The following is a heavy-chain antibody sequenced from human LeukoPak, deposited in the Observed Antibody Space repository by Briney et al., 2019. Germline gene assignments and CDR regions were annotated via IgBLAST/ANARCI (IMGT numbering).Heavy chain of an antibody. V-gene: IGHV1-8*01. D-gene: IGHD4-11*01. CDR2: MNPNSGYT. CDR3: ARGNVESYRTDV. CDR1: GYTFTSYD. Sequence: GASVKVSCRASGYTFTSYDINWVRQATGQGLEWMGWMNPNSGYTGYAQKFQGRVTLTRDTSISTAYMELSGLRSDDTAVYYCARGNVESYRTDVWGRGTTVTVSS. J-gene: IGHJ6*02.